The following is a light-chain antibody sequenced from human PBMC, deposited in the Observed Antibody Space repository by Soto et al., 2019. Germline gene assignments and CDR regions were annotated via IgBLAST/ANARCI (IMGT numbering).Light chain of an antibody. J-gene: IGKJ5*01. CDR2: DAS. CDR1: QSISSY. V-gene: IGKV3-11*01. CDR3: QQRSKWPIT. Sequence: EIVITQSPATLSLSPGERSTLSVRASQSISSYLAWYQQKPGQAPRLFIYDASNRATGIPARFSGSGSGTDFTLTISSLEPEDFAVYYCQQRSKWPITFGQGTRLEI.